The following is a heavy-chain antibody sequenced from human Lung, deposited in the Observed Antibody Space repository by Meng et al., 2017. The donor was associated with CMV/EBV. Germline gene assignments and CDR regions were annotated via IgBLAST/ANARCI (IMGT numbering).Heavy chain of an antibody. CDR1: GFTFSSYA. CDR3: AKTVKLVVVAYFDY. J-gene: IGHJ4*02. Sequence: ESXKISXAASGFTFSSYAMSWVRQAPGKGLEWVSAISGSGGSTYYADSVKGRFTISRDNSKNTLYLQMNSLRAEDTAVYYCAKTVKLVVVAYFDYWGQGTXVTVSS. V-gene: IGHV3-23*01. CDR2: ISGSGGST. D-gene: IGHD2-15*01.